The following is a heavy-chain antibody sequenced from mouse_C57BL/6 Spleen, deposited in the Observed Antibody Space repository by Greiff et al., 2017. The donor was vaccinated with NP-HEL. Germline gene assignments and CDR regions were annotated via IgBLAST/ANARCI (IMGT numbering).Heavy chain of an antibody. J-gene: IGHJ3*01. CDR2: INPSNGGT. D-gene: IGHD1-1*01. CDR1: GYTFTSYW. V-gene: IGHV1-53*01. CDR3: ARGNCGSSYEWFAY. Sequence: QVHVKQPGTELVKPGASVKLSCKASGYTFTSYWMHWVKQRPGQGLEWIGNINPSNGGTNYNEKFKSKATLTVDKSSSTAYMQLSSLTSEDSAVYYCARGNCGSSYEWFAYWGQGTLVTVSA.